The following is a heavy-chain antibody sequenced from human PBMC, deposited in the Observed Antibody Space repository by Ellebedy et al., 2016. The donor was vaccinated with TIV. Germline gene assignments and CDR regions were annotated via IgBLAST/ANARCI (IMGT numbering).Heavy chain of an antibody. CDR3: AKSTGAGGTTLSPGDY. CDR2: ISGSGANT. Sequence: GESLKISXAASGFTFSSYAMSWVRQAPGKGLQWVSAISGSGANTYYADSVKGRFTLSRDNSKNTLYLQMNTLRAEDTAIYYCAKSTGAGGTTLSPGDYWGQGTLVTVSS. D-gene: IGHD1-7*01. CDR1: GFTFSSYA. V-gene: IGHV3-23*01. J-gene: IGHJ4*02.